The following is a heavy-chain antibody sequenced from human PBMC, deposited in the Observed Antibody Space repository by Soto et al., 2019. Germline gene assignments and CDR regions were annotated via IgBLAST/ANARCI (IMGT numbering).Heavy chain of an antibody. Sequence: SVKVSCKASGGTFSSYAISWVRQAPGQGLEWMGGIIPIFGAANYAQKFQGRVTITADESTSTAYMELSSLRSEDTAVYYCARGSTAMVTLYFDYWGQGXLVTVPS. V-gene: IGHV1-69*13. CDR2: IIPIFGAA. CDR1: GGTFSSYA. D-gene: IGHD5-18*01. J-gene: IGHJ4*02. CDR3: ARGSTAMVTLYFDY.